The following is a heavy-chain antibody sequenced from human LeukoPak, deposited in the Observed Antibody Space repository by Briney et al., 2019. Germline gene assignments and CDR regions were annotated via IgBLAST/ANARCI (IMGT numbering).Heavy chain of an antibody. J-gene: IGHJ4*02. CDR2: ISYDGSHK. D-gene: IGHD6-19*01. CDR1: GFTLSSYA. CDR3: ARGGSYSSGWYPFDY. Sequence: PGRSLRLSCAASGFTLSSYAMTWVRQAPGKGLEWVAIISYDGSHKYYADSVKGRFTISRDNSRDILYLQMNSLRAEDTAVYYCARGGSYSSGWYPFDYWGQGTLVTVSS. V-gene: IGHV3-30*04.